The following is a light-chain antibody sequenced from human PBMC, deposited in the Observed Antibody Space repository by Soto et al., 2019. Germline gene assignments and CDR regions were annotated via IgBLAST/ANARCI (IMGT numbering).Light chain of an antibody. CDR3: QQRSNWPPV. CDR2: DAF. J-gene: IGKJ3*01. Sequence: EIVLTQSPATLSLSPGERATLSCRASQSVSSYLAWYQQKPGQAPRLLIYDAFNRATGIPARFSGSGSGTDFTLTISSLEPEDFAVYYCQQRSNWPPVFGPGTKVDI. V-gene: IGKV3-11*01. CDR1: QSVSSY.